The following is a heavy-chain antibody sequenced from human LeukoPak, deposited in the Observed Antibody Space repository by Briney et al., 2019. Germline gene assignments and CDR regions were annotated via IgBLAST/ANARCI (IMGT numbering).Heavy chain of an antibody. Sequence: GGSLRLTCAASGFTFSSYGMHWVRQAPGKGLEWVAVIWNDGSNKYYADSVKGRFTISRDNSKNTLYLQMNSLRAEDTAVYYCARIHSLYYYDSSGYGAFSIWGQGTMVTVSS. V-gene: IGHV3-33*01. CDR3: ARIHSLYYYDSSGYGAFSI. J-gene: IGHJ3*02. CDR1: GFTFSSYG. D-gene: IGHD3-22*01. CDR2: IWNDGSNK.